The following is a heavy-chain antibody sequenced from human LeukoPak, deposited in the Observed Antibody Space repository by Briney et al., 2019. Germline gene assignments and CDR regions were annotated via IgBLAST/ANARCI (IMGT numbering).Heavy chain of an antibody. Sequence: GGSLRLSCAASGFTFSSYAMHWVRQAPGKGLEWVAVISYDGSNKYYADSVKGRFTISRDNSKNTLYLQMNSLRAEDTAVYYCAKDRRDDYGDPWGQGTLVAVSS. J-gene: IGHJ5*02. CDR3: AKDRRDDYGDP. V-gene: IGHV3-30*04. D-gene: IGHD4-17*01. CDR1: GFTFSSYA. CDR2: ISYDGSNK.